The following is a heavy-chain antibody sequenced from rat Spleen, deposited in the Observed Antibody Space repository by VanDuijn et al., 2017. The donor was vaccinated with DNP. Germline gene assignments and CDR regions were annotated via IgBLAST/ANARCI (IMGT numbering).Heavy chain of an antibody. D-gene: IGHD1-12*01. J-gene: IGHJ4*01. V-gene: IGHV5-7*01. CDR1: GVTFSDHN. CDR3: ARHRTIMPYYYAMDA. Sequence: EVQLVESGGGLVQPGRSLRLSCVVSGVTFSDHNMAWVRQAPKKGLEWVAVISSDGSSTYHRDSVKGRFTISRDNAKSTLYLQMDSLRSEDTATYYCARHRTIMPYYYAMDAWGQGASVTVSS. CDR2: ISSDGSST.